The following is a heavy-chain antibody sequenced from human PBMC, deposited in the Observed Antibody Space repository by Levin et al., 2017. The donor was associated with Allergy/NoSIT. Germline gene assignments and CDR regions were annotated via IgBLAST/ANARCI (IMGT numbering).Heavy chain of an antibody. Sequence: SCAASGFTFSSYSMNWVRQAPGKGLQWVSYISSGSSTIHYADSVKGRFTISRDNGKNSLYLQMDSLRDDDTAVYFCARGIAVANCDHWGQGTLVTVSS. CDR2: ISSGSSTI. J-gene: IGHJ4*02. V-gene: IGHV3-48*02. D-gene: IGHD6-19*01. CDR1: GFTFSSYS. CDR3: ARGIAVANCDH.